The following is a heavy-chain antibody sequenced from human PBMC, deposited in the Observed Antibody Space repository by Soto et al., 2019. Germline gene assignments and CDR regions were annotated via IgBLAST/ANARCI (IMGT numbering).Heavy chain of an antibody. CDR3: AREESYYYGMDV. CDR1: GGSISGYY. V-gene: IGHV4-59*12. Sequence: SETLSLTCTVSGGSISGYYWSWIRQPPGKGLEWIGDIYHSGSTNYNPSLRSRVTISVDTSKNQLSLKLSPVTAADTAVYYCAREESYYYGMDVWGQGTTVTVSS. J-gene: IGHJ6*02. CDR2: IYHSGST.